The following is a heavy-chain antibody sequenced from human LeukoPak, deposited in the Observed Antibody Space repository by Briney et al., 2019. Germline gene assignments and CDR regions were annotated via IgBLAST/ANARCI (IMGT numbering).Heavy chain of an antibody. D-gene: IGHD2-2*01. V-gene: IGHV3-23*01. CDR2: ISGSGGST. CDR3: AKGGRYCSSTNRYWSH. Sequence: GGSLRLSCAASGFTFSSYTMNWVRQAPGKGLEWVSTISGSGGSTYYADSVKGRFTISRDISKNTLYVQMNSLRAEDTAVYYCAKGGRYCSSTNRYWSHWGQGTLVTVSS. CDR1: GFTFSSYT. J-gene: IGHJ4*02.